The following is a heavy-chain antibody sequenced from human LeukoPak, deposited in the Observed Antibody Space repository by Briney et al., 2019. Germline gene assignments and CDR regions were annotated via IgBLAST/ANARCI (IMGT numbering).Heavy chain of an antibody. V-gene: IGHV1-8*03. CDR1: GYTFTSYD. CDR3: ASSDLATVVEPFDY. Sequence: ASVKVSCKASGYTFTSYDINWVRQATGQGLEWMGWMNPNSGNIGYAQNFQGRVTITRDTSISTVYMELSSLRSEDTAVYYCASSDLATVVEPFDYWGQGTLVTVSS. J-gene: IGHJ4*02. CDR2: MNPNSGNI. D-gene: IGHD4-23*01.